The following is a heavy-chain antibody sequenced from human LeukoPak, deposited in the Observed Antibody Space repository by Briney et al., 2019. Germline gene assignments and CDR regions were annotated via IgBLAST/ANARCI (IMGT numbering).Heavy chain of an antibody. J-gene: IGHJ4*02. CDR3: ARAGWGTVAGVFDY. D-gene: IGHD6-19*01. V-gene: IGHV3-30*02. Sequence: GGSLRLSCKPSGFTLSRYGMHWVRQAPGKGLEWVAFIEFDGSKKYYADSVKGRLTISRDNSKNTLYLQMNSLRTEDTAVYYCARAGWGTVAGVFDYWGQGTLVTVSS. CDR2: IEFDGSKK. CDR1: GFTLSRYG.